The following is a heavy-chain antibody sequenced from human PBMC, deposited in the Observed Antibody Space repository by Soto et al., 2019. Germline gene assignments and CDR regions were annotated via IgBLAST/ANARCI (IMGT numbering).Heavy chain of an antibody. CDR2: MYQSGTT. CDR3: ARGAAANLGYYALDV. J-gene: IGHJ6*02. V-gene: IGHV4-30-2*01. CDR1: GGSVSSGGYS. D-gene: IGHD6-25*01. Sequence: PSETLSLTCVVSGGSVSSGGYSWNWIRQPPGKGLEWIGYMYQSGTTYYNPSLESRVTISVDRSANQFSLKLSSVTAADTAVYYCARGAAANLGYYALDVWGQGTTVTVSS.